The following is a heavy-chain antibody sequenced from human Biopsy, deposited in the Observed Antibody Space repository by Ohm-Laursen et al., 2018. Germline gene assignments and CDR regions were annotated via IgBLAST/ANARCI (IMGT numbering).Heavy chain of an antibody. Sequence: SETLSLTCSVSGGSMTGYERSWIRLAPGKGLEWIGYIYYSGGTQYNPSLASRVTFSVDMSKSQFSLKLYSVTAADTAVYYCARVEAGTYDALDIWGQGTLVAVSA. J-gene: IGHJ3*02. CDR1: GGSMTGYE. CDR2: IYYSGGT. V-gene: IGHV4-59*01. CDR3: ARVEAGTYDALDI. D-gene: IGHD1-26*01.